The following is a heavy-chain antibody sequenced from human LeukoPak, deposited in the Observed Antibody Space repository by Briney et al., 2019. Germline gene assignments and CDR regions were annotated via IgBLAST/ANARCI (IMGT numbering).Heavy chain of an antibody. CDR3: AHNGFGELNSWFDP. CDR1: GFALSTSGVG. V-gene: IGHV2-5*02. Sequence: SGPTLVNPTQTLPLTFILSGFALSTSGVGVGWIRQPPGKALEWLPLIYWDDDKRYRPSLKSRLTITKDTSKNQVVLTMTNMDPVDTATYYCAHNGFGELNSWFDPWGQGTLVTVSS. CDR2: IYWDDDK. J-gene: IGHJ5*02. D-gene: IGHD3-10*01.